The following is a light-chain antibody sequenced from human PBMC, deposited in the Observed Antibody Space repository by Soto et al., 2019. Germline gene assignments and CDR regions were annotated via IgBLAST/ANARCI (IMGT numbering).Light chain of an antibody. CDR3: GTWDSSLSAVV. Sequence: QSVLTQPPSVSAAPGQMVTISCSGSTSNIGNNYLSWYQQLPGTAPKLLIYDNNERPSGIPDRFSGSKSGTSATLGITGLQTGDEADYYCGTWDSSLSAVVFGGGTKLTVL. V-gene: IGLV1-51*01. CDR2: DNN. J-gene: IGLJ2*01. CDR1: TSNIGNNY.